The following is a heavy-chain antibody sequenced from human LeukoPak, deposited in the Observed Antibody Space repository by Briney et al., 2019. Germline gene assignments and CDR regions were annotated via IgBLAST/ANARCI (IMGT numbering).Heavy chain of an antibody. CDR2: IYSGGST. J-gene: IGHJ6*03. Sequence: PGGSLRLSCAASGFTVSSNYMSWVRQAPGKGLEWVSVIYSGGSTYYADSVKGRFTISRDNSKNTLYLQMNSLRAEDTAVYYCAKNRDGYKTHYYYYYMDVWGKGTTVTISS. V-gene: IGHV3-53*01. CDR1: GFTVSSNY. D-gene: IGHD5-24*01. CDR3: AKNRDGYKTHYYYYYMDV.